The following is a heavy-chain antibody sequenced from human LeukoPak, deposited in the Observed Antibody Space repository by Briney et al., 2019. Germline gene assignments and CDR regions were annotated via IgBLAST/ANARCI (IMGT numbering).Heavy chain of an antibody. D-gene: IGHD5-18*01. CDR1: GFTFSNNT. V-gene: IGHV3-23*01. CDR2: ISGSGGST. J-gene: IGHJ4*02. CDR3: AKDADTPMVTFDS. Sequence: GGSLRLSCAASGFTFSNNTMSWVRQAPGKGPEWVSLISGSGGSTYYADSVKGRFAISRDNSKNTLYLQMNSLRAEDTAVYYCAKDADTPMVTFDSWGQGTLVTVSS.